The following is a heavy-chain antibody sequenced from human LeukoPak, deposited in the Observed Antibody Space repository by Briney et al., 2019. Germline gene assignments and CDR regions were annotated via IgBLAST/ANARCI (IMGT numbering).Heavy chain of an antibody. D-gene: IGHD6-13*01. V-gene: IGHV3-20*04. J-gene: IGHJ6*03. CDR3: AKEGIAAAGTPLNRYYYYYMDV. CDR1: GFTFDDYG. CDR2: VNWNGGST. Sequence: GGSLRLSCAASGFTFDDYGMSWVRQAPGKGLEWISGVNWNGGSTGYADSVKGRFTISRDNAKNSLYLQMNSLRAEDTALYYCAKEGIAAAGTPLNRYYYYYMDVWGKGTTVTVSS.